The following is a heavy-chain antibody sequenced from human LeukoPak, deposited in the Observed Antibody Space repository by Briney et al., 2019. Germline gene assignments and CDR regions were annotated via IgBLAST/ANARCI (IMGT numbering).Heavy chain of an antibody. Sequence: GGSLRLSCAASGFTFSSYGMHWVRQAPGQGLEWVAFIRYDGSNKYYADSVKGRFTISRDNSKNTLYLQMNSLRAEDTAVYYCAKDRGPFIVVVPPETRFDYWGQGTLVTVSS. D-gene: IGHD2-2*01. V-gene: IGHV3-30*02. CDR3: AKDRGPFIVVVPPETRFDY. CDR1: GFTFSSYG. J-gene: IGHJ4*02. CDR2: IRYDGSNK.